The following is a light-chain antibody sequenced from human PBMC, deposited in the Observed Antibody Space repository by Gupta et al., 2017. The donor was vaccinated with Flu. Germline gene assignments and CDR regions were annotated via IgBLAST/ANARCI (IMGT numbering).Light chain of an antibody. V-gene: IGKV1-39*01. Sequence: DIQMTQSPSSLSASVGDRVTLTCRASQSITTYLNWYQQKPGKAPKLLIYAASSLHSGVPSRFSGSGSGTDFTLTISSLQPEDVATYYCQQCLTTPLTFGHGTKVDLK. J-gene: IGKJ3*01. CDR1: QSITTY. CDR2: AAS. CDR3: QQCLTTPLT.